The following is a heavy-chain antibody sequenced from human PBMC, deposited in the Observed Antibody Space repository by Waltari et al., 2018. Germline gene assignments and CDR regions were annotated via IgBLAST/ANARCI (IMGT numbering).Heavy chain of an antibody. D-gene: IGHD3-22*01. CDR1: GGSISSYY. J-gene: IGHJ4*02. V-gene: IGHV4-59*08. CDR3: ARLTLPDSSGYYYGAPVGNDY. CDR2: IYYSGST. Sequence: QVQLQESGPGLVKPSETLSLTCTVSGGSISSYYWSWIRQPPGKGLAWIGYIYYSGSTNYNPSLKSRVTISVDTSKNQFSLKLSSVTAADTAVYYCARLTLPDSSGYYYGAPVGNDYWGQGTLVTVSS.